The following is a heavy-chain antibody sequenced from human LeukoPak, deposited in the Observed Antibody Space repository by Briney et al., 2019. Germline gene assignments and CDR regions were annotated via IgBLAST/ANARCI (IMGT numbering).Heavy chain of an antibody. CDR2: ISSSSSTI. D-gene: IGHD4/OR15-4a*01. J-gene: IGHJ4*02. Sequence: GGSLRLSCAASGFTFSSYSMNWVRQAPGKGLEWVSYISSSSSTIYYADSVKGRFTISRDNAKNSPYLQMNSLRAEDTAVYYCARDRAIDYWGQGTLVTVSS. V-gene: IGHV3-48*04. CDR3: ARDRAIDY. CDR1: GFTFSSYS.